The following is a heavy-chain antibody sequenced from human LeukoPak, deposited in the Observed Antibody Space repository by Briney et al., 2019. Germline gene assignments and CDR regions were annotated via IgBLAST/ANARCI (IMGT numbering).Heavy chain of an antibody. CDR2: IGSSSTFT. CDR3: AKAHPGFDY. Sequence: GGSLRLSCAASGFTFTRYTMNWVRQAPGKGLEWVSSIGSSSTFTYYADSVKGRFTISRDNAKNSLFLQMNSLRADDTAVYYCAKAHPGFDYWGQGTLVTVSS. CDR1: GFTFTRYT. V-gene: IGHV3-21*01. J-gene: IGHJ4*02.